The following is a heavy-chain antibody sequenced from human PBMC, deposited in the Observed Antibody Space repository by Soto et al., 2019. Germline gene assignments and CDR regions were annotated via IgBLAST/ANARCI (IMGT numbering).Heavy chain of an antibody. J-gene: IGHJ4*02. CDR1: GYTFTSYA. V-gene: IGHV1-3*01. CDR2: INAGNGNT. CDR3: ATRDPGHY. Sequence: ASVNVSCKASGYTFTSYAMHWVRQAPGQRLEWMGCINAGNGNTKYSQKFQGRVTITRDTSTSTVYMELSSLRSEDTAVYYCATRDPGHYWGQGTLVTVSS.